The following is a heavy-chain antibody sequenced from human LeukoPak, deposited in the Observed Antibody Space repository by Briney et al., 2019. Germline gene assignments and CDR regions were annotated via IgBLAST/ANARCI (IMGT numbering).Heavy chain of an antibody. D-gene: IGHD5-18*01. J-gene: IGHJ4*02. CDR1: GGSISSYY. CDR3: ARDRYSYGF. Sequence: SETLSLTCTVSGGSISSYYWSWIRQPPGKGLEWIGYIYYSGSTNYNPSLKSRVTISVDTSKNQFSLNLRSVTAADTAVCYCARDRYSYGFWGQGILVTVSS. CDR2: IYYSGST. V-gene: IGHV4-59*01.